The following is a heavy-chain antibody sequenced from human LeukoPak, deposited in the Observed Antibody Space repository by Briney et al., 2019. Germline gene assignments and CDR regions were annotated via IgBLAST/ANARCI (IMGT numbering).Heavy chain of an antibody. D-gene: IGHD3-9*01. Sequence: GASVKVSCKASGYTFTGYYMHWVRQAPGQGLEWMGWINPNGGGTNYAQKFQGRVTMTRDTSISTAYMDLSSLRSDDTAVYYCARGPRYFDWLLPDYWGQGTLVTVPS. J-gene: IGHJ4*02. CDR1: GYTFTGYY. CDR3: ARGPRYFDWLLPDY. CDR2: INPNGGGT. V-gene: IGHV1-2*02.